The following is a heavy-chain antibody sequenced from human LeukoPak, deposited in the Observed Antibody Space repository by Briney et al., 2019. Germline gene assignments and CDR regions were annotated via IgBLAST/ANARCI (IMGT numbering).Heavy chain of an antibody. CDR3: AKDRFSPAAGTKGIMDV. J-gene: IGHJ6*02. V-gene: IGHV1-2*02. CDR2: INPNSGGT. D-gene: IGHD6-13*01. CDR1: GYTFTGYY. Sequence: ASVKVSCKTSGYTFTGYYMHWVRQAPGQGLEWMGWINPNSGGTNYAQKFQGRVTMTRDTSISTAYMELSRLRSDDTAVYYCAKDRFSPAAGTKGIMDVWGQGTTVTVSS.